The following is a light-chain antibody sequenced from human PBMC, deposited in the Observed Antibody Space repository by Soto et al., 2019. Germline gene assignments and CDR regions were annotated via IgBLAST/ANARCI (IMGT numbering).Light chain of an antibody. CDR3: QQYGSSPIT. CDR1: QGIDNH. V-gene: IGKV1-NL1*01. J-gene: IGKJ5*01. CDR2: AAS. Sequence: DIQMTQSPSSLSASVGDRVTITCRASQGIDNHLAWFQQKPGKAPNLLIYAASSRATGIPDRFSGGGSGTDFTLTISRLEPEDFAVYYCQQYGSSPITFGQGTRLEI.